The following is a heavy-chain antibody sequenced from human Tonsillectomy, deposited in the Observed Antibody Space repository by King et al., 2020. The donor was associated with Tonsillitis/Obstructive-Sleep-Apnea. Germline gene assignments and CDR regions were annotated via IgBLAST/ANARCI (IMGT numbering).Heavy chain of an antibody. CDR2: ISYDGSNK. CDR1: GFTFSSYA. Sequence: VQLVESGGGVVQPGRSLRLSCAASGFTFSSYAMHWVRQAPGKGLEWVAVISYDGSNKYYADSVKGRFTISRDNSKNTLYLQMNSLRAEDTAVYYCARDLPHNYCIDYWGQGTLVTVSS. CDR3: ARDLPHNYCIDY. V-gene: IGHV3-30*01. J-gene: IGHJ4*02. D-gene: IGHD4-11*01.